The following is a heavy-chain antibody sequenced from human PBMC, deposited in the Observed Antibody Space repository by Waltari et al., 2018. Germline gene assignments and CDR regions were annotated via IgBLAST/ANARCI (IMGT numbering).Heavy chain of an antibody. J-gene: IGHJ6*02. Sequence: QVQLQQWGAGLLKPSETLSLPCAVYGGSFSGYYWSWIRQPPGKGLEWIGEINKSGSTNYNPSLKSRVTISVDTSKNQFSLKLSSVTAADTAVYYCARAQNDFWSGSYYYYYGMDVWGQGTTVTVSS. V-gene: IGHV4-34*01. CDR1: GGSFSGYY. D-gene: IGHD3-3*01. CDR2: INKSGST. CDR3: ARAQNDFWSGSYYYYYGMDV.